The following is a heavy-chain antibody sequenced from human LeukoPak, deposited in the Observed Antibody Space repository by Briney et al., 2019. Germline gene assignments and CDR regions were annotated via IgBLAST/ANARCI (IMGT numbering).Heavy chain of an antibody. Sequence: PGGSLTLSCTASGFTFSSYAMSWLRQATGKGLEWVSAISGSGGSTYYADSVKGRFTISRDNSKDTLYLQMNSLRTEDTAVYFCAKDRRGYNQPVEYWGQGTLVTVSS. J-gene: IGHJ4*02. D-gene: IGHD5-18*01. CDR2: ISGSGGST. CDR1: GFTFSSYA. CDR3: AKDRRGYNQPVEY. V-gene: IGHV3-23*01.